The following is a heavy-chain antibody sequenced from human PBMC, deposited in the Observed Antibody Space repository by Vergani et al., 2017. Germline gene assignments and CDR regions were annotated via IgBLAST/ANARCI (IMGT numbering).Heavy chain of an antibody. CDR2: IRISSSTI. CDR1: GFTFSSYG. V-gene: IGHV3-48*01. D-gene: IGHD1-20*01. J-gene: IGHJ4*02. CDR3: ARDGRITGTTEVDY. Sequence: EVQLVESGGGLVQPGGSLRFSCAASGFTFSSYGMNWVRQAPGKGLEWVSYIRISSSTIYYADSVKGRFTIARDNAKNSLYLQMNSLRAEDTAVYYCARDGRITGTTEVDYWGQGTLVTVSS.